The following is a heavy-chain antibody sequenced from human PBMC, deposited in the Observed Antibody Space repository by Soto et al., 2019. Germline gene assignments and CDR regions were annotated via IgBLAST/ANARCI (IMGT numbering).Heavy chain of an antibody. V-gene: IGHV1-69*12. CDR2: IIPVFGTP. Sequence: QVQLVQSGAAVKKPGSSVKVSCKASGGSLSNYGISWVRQAPEQGLEWMGAIIPVFGTPNYAQKFQDRVTITADESTTTVYMEVRSLTSEDTAVYYCARGDATKIVVTTYYAMDVWGQGTTVTVSS. J-gene: IGHJ6*02. CDR1: GGSLSNYG. D-gene: IGHD3-22*01. CDR3: ARGDATKIVVTTYYAMDV.